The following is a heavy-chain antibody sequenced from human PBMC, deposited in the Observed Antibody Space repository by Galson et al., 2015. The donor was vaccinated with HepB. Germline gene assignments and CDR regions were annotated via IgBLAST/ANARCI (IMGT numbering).Heavy chain of an antibody. CDR2: INTHNGSS. CDR3: ARGQVMGNSNADGFEV. V-gene: IGHV1-18*04. Sequence: SVKVSCKASGYMFNISTLNWVRHAPGQGLEWMGWINTHNGSSYYTFRGRLTMTIDTPKNTAYMEMRRLRWEDTAVFYCARGQVMGNSNADGFEVWGQGTSVTVSS. D-gene: IGHD4-11*01. CDR1: GYMFNIST. J-gene: IGHJ3*01.